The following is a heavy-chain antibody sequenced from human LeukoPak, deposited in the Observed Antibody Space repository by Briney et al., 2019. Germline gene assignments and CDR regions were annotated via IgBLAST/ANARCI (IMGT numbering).Heavy chain of an antibody. CDR2: ISAYNGNT. Sequence: ASLSLTCKASGYSITSYCSSWVRQAAGQGLEWMGWISAYNGNTNYAPNLQGRVTIATDTSTHTAYMELRSLTADDTAVYCSARVASRLTYYKDSSGYMYSFDYSGQGSLVTVSS. CDR3: ARVASRLTYYKDSSGYMYSFDY. CDR1: GYSITSYC. J-gene: IGHJ4*02. D-gene: IGHD3-22*01. V-gene: IGHV1-18*01.